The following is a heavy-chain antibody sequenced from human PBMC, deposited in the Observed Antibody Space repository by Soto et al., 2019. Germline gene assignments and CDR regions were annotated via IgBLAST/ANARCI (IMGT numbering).Heavy chain of an antibody. CDR2: ISGSGGST. D-gene: IGHD4-17*01. CDR1: GFTFSSYA. CDR3: AKGSFVDYVGGYDY. Sequence: HPGGSLRLSCAASGFTFSSYAMSWVRQAPGKGLEWVSAISGSGGSTYYADSVKGRFTISRDNSKNTLYLQMNSLRAEDTAVYYCAKGSFVDYVGGYDYWGQGTLVTAPQ. V-gene: IGHV3-23*01. J-gene: IGHJ4*02.